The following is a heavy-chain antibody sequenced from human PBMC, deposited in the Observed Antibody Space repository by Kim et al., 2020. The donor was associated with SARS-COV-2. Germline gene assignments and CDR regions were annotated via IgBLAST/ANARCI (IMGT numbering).Heavy chain of an antibody. CDR3: ARGVTYGSGPGWFDP. Sequence: PSLKSRVTISVATSKNQFSLKLSSVTAADTAVYYCARGVTYGSGPGWFDPWGQGTLVTVSS. D-gene: IGHD3-10*01. V-gene: IGHV4-31*02. J-gene: IGHJ5*02.